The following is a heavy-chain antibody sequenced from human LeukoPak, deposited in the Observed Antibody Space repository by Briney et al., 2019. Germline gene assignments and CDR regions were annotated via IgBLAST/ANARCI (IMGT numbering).Heavy chain of an antibody. CDR2: ISYGGDTI. CDR3: ARLGIITAAGSNDY. D-gene: IGHD6-13*01. V-gene: IGHV3-11*01. CDR1: ECTFSDYY. Sequence: GGALRLSCAASECTFSDYYMSWIRQAPGKGLEWVSYISYGGDTIYYADSVKGRFTVSRDNAKNSLYLQMNSLRAEDTAVYYCARLGIITAAGSNDYWGQGTLVTVSS. J-gene: IGHJ4*02.